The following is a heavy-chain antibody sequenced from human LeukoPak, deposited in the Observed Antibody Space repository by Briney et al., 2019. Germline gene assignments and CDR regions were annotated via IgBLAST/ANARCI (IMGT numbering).Heavy chain of an antibody. J-gene: IGHJ3*02. Sequence: GGSLRLSCAASGFTFSTYWMSWVRQAPGKGLEWVANIKQDGSEKYYVDSVKGRFSISRDNAKNSLYLQMNSLRAEDTAVYYCAKDGGSDPDSFDIWGQGTMVTVSS. CDR3: AKDGGSDPDSFDI. CDR2: IKQDGSEK. CDR1: GFTFSTYW. D-gene: IGHD2-15*01. V-gene: IGHV3-7*01.